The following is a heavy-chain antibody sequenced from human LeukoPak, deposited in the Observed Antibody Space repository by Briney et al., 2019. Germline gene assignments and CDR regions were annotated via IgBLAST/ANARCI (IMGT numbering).Heavy chain of an antibody. Sequence: PSETLSLTCTVSGGSISSGDYYWSWIRQPPGKGLEWIGYIYYSGSTYYNPSLKSRVTISVDTSKNQFSLKLSSVTAADTAVYYCARAVVAATRWFDPWGQGTLVTVSS. V-gene: IGHV4-30-4*01. J-gene: IGHJ5*02. CDR3: ARAVVAATRWFDP. CDR1: GGSISSGDYY. D-gene: IGHD2-15*01. CDR2: IYYSGST.